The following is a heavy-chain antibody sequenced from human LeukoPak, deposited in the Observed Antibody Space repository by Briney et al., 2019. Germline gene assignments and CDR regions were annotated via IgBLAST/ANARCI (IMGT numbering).Heavy chain of an antibody. CDR3: STYSGGPHYY. Sequence: GGSLRLSCVTSGFTFSNTRMSWVRQTPGKGLEWVCRIKSTPEGGTGEYTATVKGRFTVSRDDSKSTLYMQMNSLKIEHTAVYYCSTYSGGPHYY. D-gene: IGHD1-26*01. CDR2: IKSTPEGGTG. CDR1: GFTFSNTR. J-gene: IGHJ6*01. V-gene: IGHV3-15*01.